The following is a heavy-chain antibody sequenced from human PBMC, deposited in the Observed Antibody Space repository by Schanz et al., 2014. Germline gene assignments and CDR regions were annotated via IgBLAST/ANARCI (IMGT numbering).Heavy chain of an antibody. CDR3: ARYLPYCDGGKCYSDGFDI. V-gene: IGHV1-3*04. D-gene: IGHD2-21*01. CDR1: GYTFSSHG. Sequence: QVQVVQSGAELKKPGASVKVSCKASGYTFSSHGIHWLRQAPGQSLEWMGWINTANGNAKYSANFHARVTITRDTSATTAYMELTNLRSEDTAVYYCARYLPYCDGGKCYSDGFDIWGQGTLVTISS. CDR2: INTANGNA. J-gene: IGHJ3*02.